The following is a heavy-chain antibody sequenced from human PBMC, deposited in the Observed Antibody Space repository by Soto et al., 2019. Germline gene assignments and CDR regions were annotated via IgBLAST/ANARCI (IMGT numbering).Heavy chain of an antibody. Sequence: QVQLVQSGAEVKKPGSSVKVSCKASGGTFSSYAISWVRQAPGQGLEWMGGIIPISDTTNYAQKFQGRVTITADESTSTAYMEQSSLRSEDTAVYYCARSQGSSTSLDIYYYYYYGMDVWGPGTTVTVSS. J-gene: IGHJ6*02. CDR1: GGTFSSYA. D-gene: IGHD2-2*01. V-gene: IGHV1-69*01. CDR3: ARSQGSSTSLDIYYYYYYGMDV. CDR2: IIPISDTT.